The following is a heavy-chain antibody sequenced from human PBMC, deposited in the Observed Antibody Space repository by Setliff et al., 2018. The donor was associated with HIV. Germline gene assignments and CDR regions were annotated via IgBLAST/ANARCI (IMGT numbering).Heavy chain of an antibody. D-gene: IGHD5-12*01. V-gene: IGHV3-21*01. J-gene: IGHJ4*02. CDR3: VGGFYAGY. CDR2: ISSTGTYI. CDR1: GFNFSSHT. Sequence: PGGSLRLSCAASGFNFSSHTMNWIRQAPGKGLEWVSSISSTGTYIYYADSMKGRFTISRDNAKSSLYLHINSLRAEDMAVYYCVGGFYAGYWGQGTLVTVSS.